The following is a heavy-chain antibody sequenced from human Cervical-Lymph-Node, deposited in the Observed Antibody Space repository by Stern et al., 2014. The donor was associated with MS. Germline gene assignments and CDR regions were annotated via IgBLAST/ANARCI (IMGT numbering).Heavy chain of an antibody. CDR1: GYTFTSYS. Sequence: QVQLVQSGAEVKKPGASVKVSCKASGYTFTSYSMHWVRQAPGQRLEWMGWINAGNGNTKYSQKFQGRVTITRDTSASTAYMELSSLRSEDTAVYYCATLHWRDWFDPWGQGTLVTVSS. V-gene: IGHV1-3*01. CDR2: INAGNGNT. D-gene: IGHD3-3*01. J-gene: IGHJ5*02. CDR3: ATLHWRDWFDP.